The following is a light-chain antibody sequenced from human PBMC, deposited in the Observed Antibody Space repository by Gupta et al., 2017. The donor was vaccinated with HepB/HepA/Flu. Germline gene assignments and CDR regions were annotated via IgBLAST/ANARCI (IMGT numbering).Light chain of an antibody. CDR2: KDT. J-gene: IGLJ3*02. Sequence: SYELTQPPSVSVSPGQTARITCSGDALPKQYAYWYQQKPGQAPVLVIYKDTERPSGIPERFSGSSSGATVTLTISGVQTEDEGDYYCQTADSSGTHPDWEFGGGTKLTVL. CDR1: ALPKQY. V-gene: IGLV3-25*03. CDR3: QTADSSGTHPDWE.